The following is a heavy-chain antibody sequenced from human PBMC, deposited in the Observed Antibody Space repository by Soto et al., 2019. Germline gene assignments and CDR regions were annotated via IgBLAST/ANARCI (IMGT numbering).Heavy chain of an antibody. J-gene: IGHJ4*02. Sequence: QVQLVESGGGVVQTGRSLRLSCAASGFSFRSYGMYWVRQAPGKGPEWVAVISYDGAKNYYADSVKGRFTISRDNSTNTLYLQMNSLRAEDTAVYYCAGGWYWLDYWGQGTLVTVSS. CDR2: ISYDGAKN. CDR3: AGGWYWLDY. D-gene: IGHD6-13*01. V-gene: IGHV3-30*03. CDR1: GFSFRSYG.